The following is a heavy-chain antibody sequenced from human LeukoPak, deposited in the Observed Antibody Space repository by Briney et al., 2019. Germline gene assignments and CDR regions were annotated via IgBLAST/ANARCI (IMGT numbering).Heavy chain of an antibody. J-gene: IGHJ5*02. V-gene: IGHV4-34*01. CDR3: ARGARTPSGYGSRTAGRANWFDP. D-gene: IGHD5-12*01. CDR2: INHSGST. CDR1: GGSISSYY. Sequence: SETLSLTCTVSGGSISSYYCSWIRQPTGKGLEWIGEINHSGSTNYNPSLKSRVTISVDTSKNQFSLKLSSVTAADTAVYYCARGARTPSGYGSRTAGRANWFDPWGQGTLVTVSS.